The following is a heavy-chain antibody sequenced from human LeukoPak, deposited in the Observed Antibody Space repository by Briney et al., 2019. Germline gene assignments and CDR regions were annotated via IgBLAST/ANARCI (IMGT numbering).Heavy chain of an antibody. CDR1: GFTFSSYW. CDR2: TKQDGSEK. Sequence: PGGSLRLSCAASGFTFSSYWMNWVRQAPGKGLEWVANTKQDGSEKYYVDSVKGRFTISRDNAKNSLYLQMNSLRAEDTALYYCARDAVLRNIAAAGYFDYWGQGTLVTVSS. V-gene: IGHV3-7*03. D-gene: IGHD6-13*01. J-gene: IGHJ4*02. CDR3: ARDAVLRNIAAAGYFDY.